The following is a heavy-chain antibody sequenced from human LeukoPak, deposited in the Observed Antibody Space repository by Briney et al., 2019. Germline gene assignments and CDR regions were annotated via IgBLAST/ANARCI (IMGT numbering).Heavy chain of an antibody. J-gene: IGHJ4*02. Sequence: ASVKVSCKASGYTFTANYLHWVRQAPGQGLEWMGWIDPNSGATNHAQMFQGRVTMTRDTSIITAYMELSSLRSDDTAVYYCASGSGLYSPDYWGQGTLVTASS. CDR1: GYTFTANY. D-gene: IGHD3-3*01. CDR2: IDPNSGAT. CDR3: ASGSGLYSPDY. V-gene: IGHV1-2*02.